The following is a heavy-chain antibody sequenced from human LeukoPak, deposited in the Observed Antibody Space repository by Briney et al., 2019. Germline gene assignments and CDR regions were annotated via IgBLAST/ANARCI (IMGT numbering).Heavy chain of an antibody. CDR2: ISSNVVST. D-gene: IGHD1-26*01. J-gene: IGHJ5*02. V-gene: IGHV3-64D*06. CDR3: VKKAVGGAKGWFDP. Sequence: GGSLRLSCSASGFXFSSYAIYWVRQAPGKGLEYVSAISSNVVSTYYADSVKGRFTISRDNSKNTLYLQMTSLRDEDTAVYYCVKKAVGGAKGWFDPWGQGTLVTVSS. CDR1: GFXFSSYA.